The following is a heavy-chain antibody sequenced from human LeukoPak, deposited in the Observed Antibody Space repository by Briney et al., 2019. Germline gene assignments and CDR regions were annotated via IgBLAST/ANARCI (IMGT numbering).Heavy chain of an antibody. CDR1: GYTFTSYA. D-gene: IGHD1-26*01. J-gene: IGHJ5*02. CDR2: INTNTGNP. V-gene: IGHV7-4-1*02. CDR3: ARDTPLSYSGSYLKRWFDP. Sequence: GASVKVSCKASGYTFTSYAMNWVRQAPGQGLEWMGWINTNTGNPTYAQGFTGRFVFSLDTSVSTAYLQISSLKAEDTAVYYCARDTPLSYSGSYLKRWFDPWGQGTLVTVSS.